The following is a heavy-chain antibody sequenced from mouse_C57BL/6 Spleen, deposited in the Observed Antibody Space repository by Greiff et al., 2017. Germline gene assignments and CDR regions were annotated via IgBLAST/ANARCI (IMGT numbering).Heavy chain of an antibody. Sequence: VQLQQSVAELVRPGASVKLSCTASGFNIKNTYMHWVKQRPEQGLEWIGRIDPANGNTKYAPKFQGKATITADTSSNTAYLQLSSLTSEDTALYYCARVGSMVTTTGYYFDYWGQGTTLTVSS. CDR1: GFNIKNTY. CDR3: ARVGSMVTTTGYYFDY. D-gene: IGHD2-2*01. CDR2: IDPANGNT. J-gene: IGHJ2*01. V-gene: IGHV14-3*01.